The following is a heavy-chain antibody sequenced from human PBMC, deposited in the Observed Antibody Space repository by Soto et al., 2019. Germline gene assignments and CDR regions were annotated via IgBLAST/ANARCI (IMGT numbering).Heavy chain of an antibody. V-gene: IGHV4-39*01. Sequence: SETLSLTCPVSGGSISSSSYYWGWIRQPPGKGLEWIGSIYYSGSTYYNPSLKSRVTISVDTSKNQFSLKLSSVTAADTAVYYCARHVWDGGFDYWGQGTLVTVSS. J-gene: IGHJ4*02. CDR2: IYYSGST. CDR1: GGSISSSSYY. CDR3: ARHVWDGGFDY. D-gene: IGHD3-16*01.